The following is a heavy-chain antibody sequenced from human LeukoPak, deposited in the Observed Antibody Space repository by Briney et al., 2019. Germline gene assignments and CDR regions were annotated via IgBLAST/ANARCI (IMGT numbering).Heavy chain of an antibody. CDR1: GYTFTSYA. J-gene: IGHJ3*02. CDR2: INAGNGNT. Sequence: ASVKVSCKASGYTFTSYAMHWVRQAPGQRLEWMGWINAGNGNTKYSQKFQGRVTITRDTSASTAYMELSSLRSEDTAVYYCARVGRPLGLSGHPEAFDMWGQGTKVIVSS. D-gene: IGHD1-1*01. V-gene: IGHV1-3*01. CDR3: ARVGRPLGLSGHPEAFDM.